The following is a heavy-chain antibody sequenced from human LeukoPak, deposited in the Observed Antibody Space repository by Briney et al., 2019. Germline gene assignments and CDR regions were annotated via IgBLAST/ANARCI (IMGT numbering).Heavy chain of an antibody. CDR2: IHNRGMT. Sequence: NSSETLSLTCTVSGGSINTYFWSWVRQPPGKGLEWIGYIHNRGMTDSNPSLKSRISISVDTSNNQFFLKLSSVTAADTAVYFCARYFCPGGICSHFDFWGQGALVTVSS. CDR1: GGSINTYF. CDR3: ARYFCPGGICSHFDF. D-gene: IGHD2-8*02. V-gene: IGHV4-59*08. J-gene: IGHJ4*02.